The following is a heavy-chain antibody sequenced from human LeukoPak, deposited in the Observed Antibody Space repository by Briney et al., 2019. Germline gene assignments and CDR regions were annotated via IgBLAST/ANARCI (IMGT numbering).Heavy chain of an antibody. CDR1: GYTFTSYY. J-gene: IGHJ4*02. Sequence: ASVKVSCKASGYTFTSYYMHWVRRAPGQGLEWMGIINPSGGSTSYAQKFQGRVTMTRDTSTSTVYMELSSLRSEDTAVYYCARFPTATTPRGYWGQGTLVTVSS. CDR3: ARFPTATTPRGY. V-gene: IGHV1-46*01. D-gene: IGHD4-17*01. CDR2: INPSGGST.